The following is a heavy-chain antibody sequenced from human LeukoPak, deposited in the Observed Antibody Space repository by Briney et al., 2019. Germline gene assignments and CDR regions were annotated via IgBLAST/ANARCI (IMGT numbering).Heavy chain of an antibody. D-gene: IGHD2/OR15-2a*01. V-gene: IGHV3-30*18. Sequence: QPGRSLRLSCVVSGFTFSNYGMHWVRQAPGKGLEWVAATSNDGNKKADADSVKGRFTISRDNSKNTGYLQMDSLRTEDTAVYYCAKVLGSNMGPFDPWGQGTLVTVSS. CDR2: TSNDGNKK. CDR3: AKVLGSNMGPFDP. J-gene: IGHJ5*02. CDR1: GFTFSNYG.